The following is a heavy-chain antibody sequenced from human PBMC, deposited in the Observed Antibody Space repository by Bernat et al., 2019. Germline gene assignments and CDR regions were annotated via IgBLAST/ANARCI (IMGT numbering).Heavy chain of an antibody. J-gene: IGHJ4*02. CDR3: ARRRKSIRVYFDD. CDR1: GGSFSGYY. Sequence: QVQLQQWGAGLLKPSETLSLTCAVYGGSFSGYYWSWIRQPPGKGREWIGEINHSGSTNYNPSLKSRVTISVGTSKNQFSLKLSTVTAADTDVYYCARRRKSIRVYFDDWGQGTLVTVSS. CDR2: INHSGST. V-gene: IGHV4-34*01. D-gene: IGHD3-9*01.